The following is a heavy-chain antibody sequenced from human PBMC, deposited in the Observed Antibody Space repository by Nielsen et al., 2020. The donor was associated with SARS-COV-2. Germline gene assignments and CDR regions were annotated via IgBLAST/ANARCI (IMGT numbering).Heavy chain of an antibody. CDR2: IDWDDDK. V-gene: IGHV2-70*11. CDR1: GFSLSTSGMC. Sequence: SGPTLVKPTQTLTLTCTFSGFSLSTSGMCVSWIRQPPGKALEWLARIDWDDDKYYSTSLKTRLTISKDTSKNQVVLTMTNMDPVDTATYYCARILTPYSSSWPDDAFDIWGQGTMVTVSS. D-gene: IGHD6-13*01. J-gene: IGHJ3*02. CDR3: ARILTPYSSSWPDDAFDI.